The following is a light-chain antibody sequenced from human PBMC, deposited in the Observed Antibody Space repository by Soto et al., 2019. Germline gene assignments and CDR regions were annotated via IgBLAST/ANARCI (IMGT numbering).Light chain of an antibody. J-gene: IGKJ2*01. CDR2: GAS. CDR3: QQYGSSPPVYT. V-gene: IGKV3-20*01. Sequence: EIVLTQSPGTLSLSPGERATLSCRASQSVSSSYLAWYQQKAGQAPRLLIYGASSRATGIPDRFSGSGSGTDFTLTISRLEPEDFAVYYCQQYGSSPPVYTFGQGTKLEI. CDR1: QSVSSSY.